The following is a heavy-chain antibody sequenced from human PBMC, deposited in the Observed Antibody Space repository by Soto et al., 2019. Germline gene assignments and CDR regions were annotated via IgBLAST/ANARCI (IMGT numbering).Heavy chain of an antibody. V-gene: IGHV4-31*11. CDR3: ARSRGVNNTRRPYYFHS. CDR1: GDSISKSGYY. Sequence: PSETLSLTCAVSGDSISKSGYYWSWIRQNQGKALEWIGYIYYSRSTFYNPSLKSRVSISLDTSKNQLSLKLTSVTVADTAVYYCARSRGVNNTRRPYYFHSWGQGTLVTVSS. D-gene: IGHD2-15*01. CDR2: IYYSRST. J-gene: IGHJ4*02.